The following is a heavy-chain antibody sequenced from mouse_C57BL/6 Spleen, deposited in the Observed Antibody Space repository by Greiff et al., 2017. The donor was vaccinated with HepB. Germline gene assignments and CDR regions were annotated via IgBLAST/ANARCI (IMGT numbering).Heavy chain of an antibody. CDR3: ARALYGSSSWFAY. CDR2: IYPRSGNT. CDR1: GYTFTSYG. J-gene: IGHJ3*01. V-gene: IGHV1-81*01. Sequence: VKLQESGAELARPGASVKLSCKASGYTFTSYGISWVKQRTGQGLEWIGEIYPRSGNTYYNEKFKGKATLTADKSSSTAYMELRSLTSEDSAVYFCARALYGSSSWFAYWGQGTLVTVSA. D-gene: IGHD1-1*01.